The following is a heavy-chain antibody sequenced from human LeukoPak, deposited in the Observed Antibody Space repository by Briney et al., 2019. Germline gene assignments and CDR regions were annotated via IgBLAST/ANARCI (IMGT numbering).Heavy chain of an antibody. V-gene: IGHV3-53*01. CDR3: AKEPDPIAAAGSFDY. D-gene: IGHD6-13*01. Sequence: GGSLRLSCAASGFTVSSNYMSWVRQAPGKGLEWVSVIYSGGSTYYADSVKGRFTISRDNSKNTLYLQMNSLRAEDTAVYYCAKEPDPIAAAGSFDYWGQGTLVTVSS. J-gene: IGHJ4*02. CDR2: IYSGGST. CDR1: GFTVSSNY.